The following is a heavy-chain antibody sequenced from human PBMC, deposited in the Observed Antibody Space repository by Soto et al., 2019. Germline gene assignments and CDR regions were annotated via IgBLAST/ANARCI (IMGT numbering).Heavy chain of an antibody. CDR1: GFTFSTYA. J-gene: IGHJ4*02. CDR3: AKQRAGYGSGSDTFYFDF. CDR2: LSGSGGTT. D-gene: IGHD3-10*01. V-gene: IGHV3-23*01. Sequence: PGGSLRLSCSTSGFTFSTYAMNWVRQAPGKGLEWVSALSGSGGTTYYADSARGRFTISRDNSKNTLCLQMSSLRDEDTALYYCAKQRAGYGSGSDTFYFDFWGQGTLVTVSS.